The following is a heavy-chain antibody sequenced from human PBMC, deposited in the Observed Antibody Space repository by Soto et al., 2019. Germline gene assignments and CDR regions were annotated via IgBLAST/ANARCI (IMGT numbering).Heavy chain of an antibody. V-gene: IGHV3-30*18. Sequence: QVQLVESGGGVVQPGRSLRLSCAASGFIFINYGMHWVRQAPGKGLEWLAVISYDGTIQYYVDSVKGRFTISRDNSNNTLFLQMNCLRPEDTAVYFCAKSRPGSSWYEGDSWGQGTLVTVSS. J-gene: IGHJ4*02. CDR1: GFIFINYG. CDR2: ISYDGTIQ. D-gene: IGHD6-13*01. CDR3: AKSRPGSSWYEGDS.